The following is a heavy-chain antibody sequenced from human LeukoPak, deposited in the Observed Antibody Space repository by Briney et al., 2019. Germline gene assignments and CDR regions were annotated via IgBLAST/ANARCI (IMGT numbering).Heavy chain of an antibody. J-gene: IGHJ5*02. CDR3: ATKLQQLVYT. D-gene: IGHD6-13*01. CDR2: IYYSGST. CDR1: GGSISSYY. V-gene: IGHV4-59*08. Sequence: SETLSLTCTVSGGSISSYYWSWIRQPPGKGLEWIGYIYYSGSTNYNPSLKSRVTISVDTSKNQFSLKLSSVTAADTAVYYGATKLQQLVYTWGQGTLVTVSS.